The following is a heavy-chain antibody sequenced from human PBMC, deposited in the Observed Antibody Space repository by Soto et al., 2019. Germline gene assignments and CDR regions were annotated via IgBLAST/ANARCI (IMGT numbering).Heavy chain of an antibody. Sequence: SETLSLTCAVSGGSISSGGYSWSWIRQPPGKGLEWIGYIYHSGSTYYNPSLKSRVTISVDRSKNQFSLKLSSVTAADTAVYYCARVDLGYCISTSCYAARWFDPWGQGTLVTVSS. D-gene: IGHD2-2*01. CDR3: ARVDLGYCISTSCYAARWFDP. CDR2: IYHSGST. CDR1: GGSISSGGYS. J-gene: IGHJ5*02. V-gene: IGHV4-30-2*01.